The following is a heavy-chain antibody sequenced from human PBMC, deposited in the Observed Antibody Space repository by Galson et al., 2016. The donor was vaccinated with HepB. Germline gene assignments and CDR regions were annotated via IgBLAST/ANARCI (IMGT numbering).Heavy chain of an antibody. CDR2: ISYTGGQT. Sequence: SLRLSCAASGFTFRVFDMTWIRQTPGRGLEWVAAISYTGGQTHYADSVKGRFIISRDNSNNTLYLQLNNLRPDDTAVYYCVKGYYDFWNWGQGTLVTVSS. CDR3: VKGYYDFWN. D-gene: IGHD3-3*01. V-gene: IGHV3-23*01. J-gene: IGHJ4*02. CDR1: GFTFRVFD.